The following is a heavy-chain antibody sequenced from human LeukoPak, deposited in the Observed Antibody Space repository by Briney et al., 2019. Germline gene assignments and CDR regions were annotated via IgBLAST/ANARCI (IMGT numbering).Heavy chain of an antibody. CDR1: GGSVSSGTYY. CDR3: ARDRVRGNANPYFDY. V-gene: IGHV4-61*01. Sequence: SETLSLTCTVSGGSVSSGTYYWSWIRQPPGKGLEWIGYIYYSGSTNYNPSLKSRVTISIDTSKNQFSLKLSSVTAADTAVYYCARDRVRGNANPYFDYWGQGTLVTVSS. J-gene: IGHJ4*02. D-gene: IGHD1-1*01. CDR2: IYYSGST.